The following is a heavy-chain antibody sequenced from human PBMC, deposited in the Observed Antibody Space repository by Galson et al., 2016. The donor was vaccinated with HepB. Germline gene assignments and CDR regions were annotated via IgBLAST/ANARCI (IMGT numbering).Heavy chain of an antibody. CDR1: GYTFTAYA. V-gene: IGHV1-3*04. J-gene: IGHJ3*02. CDR2: INTAKGDT. D-gene: IGHD2-8*02. CDR3: ARRLVGSYGNAFDI. Sequence: SVKVSCKASGYTFTAYAIHWVRQAPGQRLEWMAWINTAKGDTRYSQKLQGRVTLTRDTSATTASMELSSLRSEDTAVYYCARRLVGSYGNAFDIWGQGTLVTVPS.